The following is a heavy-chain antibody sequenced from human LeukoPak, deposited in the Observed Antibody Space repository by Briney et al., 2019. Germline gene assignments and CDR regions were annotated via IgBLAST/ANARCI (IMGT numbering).Heavy chain of an antibody. CDR3: AREAYCGGDCYSGFDY. CDR2: IYYSGST. CDR1: GGSISSYY. D-gene: IGHD2-21*02. J-gene: IGHJ4*02. Sequence: SETLSLTCTVSGGSISSYYWSWIRQPPGKGLEWIGYIYYSGSTNYNPSLKSRVTISVDTSKNQFSLKLSSVTAADTAVYYCAREAYCGGDCYSGFDYWGQGTLVAVSS. V-gene: IGHV4-59*01.